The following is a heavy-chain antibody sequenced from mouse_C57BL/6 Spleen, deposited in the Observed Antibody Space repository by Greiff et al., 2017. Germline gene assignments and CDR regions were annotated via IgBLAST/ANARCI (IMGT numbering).Heavy chain of an antibody. D-gene: IGHD2-3*01. CDR3: AREDDGYYPYARDY. CDR1: GYTFTSYW. Sequence: QVQLQQPGAELVKPGASVKLSCTASGYTFTSYWMHWVKQRPGQGLEWIGMIHPNRGSTNYNEKFKSKATLTVDKSSSTAYMQLRSLTSEDSAVYYCAREDDGYYPYARDYWGQGTSVTVAS. CDR2: IHPNRGST. V-gene: IGHV1-64*01. J-gene: IGHJ4*01.